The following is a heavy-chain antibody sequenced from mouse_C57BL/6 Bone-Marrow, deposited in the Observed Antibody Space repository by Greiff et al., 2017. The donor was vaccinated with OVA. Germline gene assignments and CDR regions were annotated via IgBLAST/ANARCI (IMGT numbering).Heavy chain of an antibody. D-gene: IGHD1-1*01. J-gene: IGHJ2*01. Sequence: VHVKQSGPELVKPGASVKMSCKASGYTFTDYNMHWVKQSHGKSLEWIGYINPNNGGTSYNQKFKGKATLTVNKSSSTAYMELRSLTSEDSAVYYCATTVVATDYWGQGTTLTVSS. V-gene: IGHV1-22*01. CDR2: INPNNGGT. CDR3: ATTVVATDY. CDR1: GYTFTDYN.